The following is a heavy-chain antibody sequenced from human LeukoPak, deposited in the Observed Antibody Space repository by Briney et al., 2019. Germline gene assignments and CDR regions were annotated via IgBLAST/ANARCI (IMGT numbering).Heavy chain of an antibody. CDR2: IYYSGST. V-gene: IGHV4-59*08. CDR1: GGSISSYY. Sequence: SETLSLTCTVSGGSISSYYWSWIRQPPGKGLEWIGYIYYSGSTNYNPSLKSRVTISVDTSKNQFSLKLSSVTAADTAVYYCARVHYDILTGYSNNWFDPWGQGTLVTVSS. J-gene: IGHJ5*02. D-gene: IGHD3-9*01. CDR3: ARVHYDILTGYSNNWFDP.